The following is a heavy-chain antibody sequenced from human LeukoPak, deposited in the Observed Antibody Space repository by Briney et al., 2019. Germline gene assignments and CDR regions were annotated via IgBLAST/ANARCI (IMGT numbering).Heavy chain of an antibody. CDR2: IYYSGST. CDR1: GGSISSSSYS. CDR3: ARRAMFNSDY. Sequence: SETLSLTCTVSGGSISSSSYSWGWIRQPPGKGLEWIGSIYYSGSTYYNPSLKSRVTISVDTSKNQFSLKLSSVTAADTAVYYCARRAMFNSDYWGQGTLVTVSS. V-gene: IGHV4-39*01. J-gene: IGHJ4*02. D-gene: IGHD3-10*02.